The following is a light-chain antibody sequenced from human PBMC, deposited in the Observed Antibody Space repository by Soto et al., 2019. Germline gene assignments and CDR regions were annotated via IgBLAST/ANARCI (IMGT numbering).Light chain of an antibody. CDR1: QSVSSSY. CDR3: QQYGSSPLT. V-gene: IGKV3-20*01. Sequence: EIVLTQSPGTLSLSPGERATLSCRASQSVSSSYLAWYQQKPGQAPRLLIYGASSRAAGIPDRFSGSGSGTDFTLTISRLEPEDFVGYYCQQYGSSPLTFGGGTKVEIK. J-gene: IGKJ4*01. CDR2: GAS.